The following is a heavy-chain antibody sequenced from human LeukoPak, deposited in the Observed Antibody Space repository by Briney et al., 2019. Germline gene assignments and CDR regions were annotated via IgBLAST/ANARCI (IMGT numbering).Heavy chain of an antibody. V-gene: IGHV3-74*01. D-gene: IGHD3-10*02. CDR1: GFTFSSTW. J-gene: IGHJ4*02. CDR3: ARDRYYVPDY. CDR2: ITSDGRTT. Sequence: PGGSLRLSCAASGFTFSSTWMHWFRQGAGKGLVWVSRITSDGRTTIYADPVKGLFSISRDNAKNTLYLKMNSLRAEDTAVYYCARDRYYVPDYWGQGTLVTVSS.